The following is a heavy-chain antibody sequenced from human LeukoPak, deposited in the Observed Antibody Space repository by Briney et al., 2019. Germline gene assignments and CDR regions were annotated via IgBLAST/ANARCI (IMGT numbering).Heavy chain of an antibody. CDR1: GCTFTGYY. CDR2: INPNSGGT. J-gene: IGHJ6*03. D-gene: IGHD6-19*01. CDR3: ARDLGSGWPYYYYYYMDV. Sequence: GASVKVSCKASGCTFTGYYMHWVRQAPGQGLEWMGWINPNSGGTNYAQKFQGRVTMTRDTSISTAYMELSRLRSDDTAVCYCARDLGSGWPYYYYYYMDVWGKGTTVTVSS. V-gene: IGHV1-2*02.